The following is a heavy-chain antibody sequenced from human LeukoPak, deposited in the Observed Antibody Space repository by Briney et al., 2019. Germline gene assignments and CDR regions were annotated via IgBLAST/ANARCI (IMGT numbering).Heavy chain of an antibody. V-gene: IGHV3-74*01. Sequence: GGSLRLSCAASGFTFSSYWMHWVRHAPGKGLVWVSRINSDGSSTSYADSVKGRFTISRDNAKNTLYLQMNSLRAEDTAVYYCARDVKVGYGDYVRWGQGTLVTVSS. CDR1: GFTFSSYW. D-gene: IGHD4-17*01. CDR2: INSDGSST. CDR3: ARDVKVGYGDYVR. J-gene: IGHJ4*02.